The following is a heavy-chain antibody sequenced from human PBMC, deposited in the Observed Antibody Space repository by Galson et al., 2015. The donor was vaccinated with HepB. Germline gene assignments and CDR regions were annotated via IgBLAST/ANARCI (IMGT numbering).Heavy chain of an antibody. V-gene: IGHV3-23*01. CDR1: GFTFSSYA. Sequence: SLRLSCAASGFTFSSYAMSWVRQAPGKGLEWVSAISGSGGSTYYADSVKGRFTIPRDNSKNTLYLQMNSLRAEDPAVYYCAKDRVMLESWSFGGGAFDIWGQGTMVTVSS. CDR3: AKDRVMLESWSFGGGAFDI. CDR2: ISGSGGST. J-gene: IGHJ3*02. D-gene: IGHD3-16*01.